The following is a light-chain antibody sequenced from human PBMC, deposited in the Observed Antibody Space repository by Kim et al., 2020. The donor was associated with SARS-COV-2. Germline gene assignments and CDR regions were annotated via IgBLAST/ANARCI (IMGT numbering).Light chain of an antibody. CDR1: QNIGSR. V-gene: IGKV1-12*01. CDR3: QHTRTFTLT. CDR2: AAS. J-gene: IGKJ4*01. Sequence: SASIGDRVTISCRASQNIGSRVAWYQQIPGKAPKLLIHAASTLQSGVPWRFSGSGSGTDFTLTISGLLAEDFATYYCQHTRTFTLTFGGGTKVEI.